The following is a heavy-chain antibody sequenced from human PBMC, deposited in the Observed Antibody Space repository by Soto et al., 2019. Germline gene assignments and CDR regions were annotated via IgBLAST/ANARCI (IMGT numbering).Heavy chain of an antibody. CDR2: IYYSGST. V-gene: IGHV4-31*03. CDR3: AREDYGDYGGYFDY. D-gene: IGHD4-17*01. J-gene: IGHJ4*02. Sequence: SETLSLTRTVFGGSISSGGYYWSWIRQHPGKGLEWIGYIYYSGSTYYNPSLKSRVTISVDGSKNQFSLKVSSVTAADTAVYYCAREDYGDYGGYFDYWGQGSLVTVSS. CDR1: GGSISSGGYY.